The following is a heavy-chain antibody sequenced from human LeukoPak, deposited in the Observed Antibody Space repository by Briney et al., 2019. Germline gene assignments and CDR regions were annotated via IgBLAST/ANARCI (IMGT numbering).Heavy chain of an antibody. CDR1: GYSISSGYY. V-gene: IGHV4-38-2*01. Sequence: SETLSLTCAVSGYSISSGYYWGWIRQPPGKGLEWIGSIYYSGSTYYNPSLKSRVTVSVDTSKNQFSLKLSSVTAADTAVYYCARHRSSPPWWFDPWGQGTLVTVSS. CDR3: ARHRSSPPWWFDP. CDR2: IYYSGST. D-gene: IGHD6-13*01. J-gene: IGHJ5*02.